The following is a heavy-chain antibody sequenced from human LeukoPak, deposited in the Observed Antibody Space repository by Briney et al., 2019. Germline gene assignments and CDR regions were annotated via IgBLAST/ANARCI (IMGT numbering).Heavy chain of an antibody. V-gene: IGHV1-69*13. D-gene: IGHD1-26*01. J-gene: IGHJ1*01. CDR3: ARGANSGSFFEYFQH. CDR2: IIPIFTA. Sequence: ASVTVSCKASGGTFSTYAISWVRQAPGQGVERMGGIIPIFTANYTQKIQGRGTLTSDESTSTAYIELSSLRSEDTAVYYCARGANSGSFFEYFQHWGQGTLVTVSS. CDR1: GGTFSTYA.